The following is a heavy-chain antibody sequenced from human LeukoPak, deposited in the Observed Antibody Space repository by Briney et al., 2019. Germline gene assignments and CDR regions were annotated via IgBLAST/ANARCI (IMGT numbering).Heavy chain of an antibody. CDR3: VRDSSSSLSYIDWFDP. CDR2: ISSSNSYI. D-gene: IGHD2-2*01. CDR1: EFTFSSYS. Sequence: PGGSLRLSCAASEFTFSSYSMNWVRQAPGKGLEWVSFISSSNSYIYYADSIKGRFTISRDNAKNSLYLQMNSLRAEDTAVYYCVRDSSSSLSYIDWFDPWGQGTLVTVSS. J-gene: IGHJ5*02. V-gene: IGHV3-21*01.